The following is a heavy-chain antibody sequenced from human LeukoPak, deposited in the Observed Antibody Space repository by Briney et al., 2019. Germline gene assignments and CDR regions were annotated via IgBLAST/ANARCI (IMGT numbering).Heavy chain of an antibody. CDR2: IGTAADT. CDR3: ARGPIVGITETKGYFDY. Sequence: GGSLILSCAASGFTFSSYDMHWVRHATGRGLEWVSSIGTAADTYYPGSVKGRFTISRENTKNSLYLQMNSLRAGDTAVYYCARGPIVGITETKGYFDYWGQGILVTVSS. CDR1: GFTFSSYD. V-gene: IGHV3-13*01. J-gene: IGHJ4*02. D-gene: IGHD1-7*01.